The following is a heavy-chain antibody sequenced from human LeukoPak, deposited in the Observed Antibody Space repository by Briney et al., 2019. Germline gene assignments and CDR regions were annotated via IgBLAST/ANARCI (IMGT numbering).Heavy chain of an antibody. J-gene: IGHJ4*02. CDR2: IYTSGST. CDR3: ARLIYSTSCFDY. D-gene: IGHD6-6*01. CDR1: GGSISSYY. Sequence: SETLSLTCTVSGGSISSYYWSWIRQPPGKELEWIGNIYTSGSTNYNPSLKSRVTISVDTSKNQISLKLNSVTAADTAVYYCARLIYSTSCFDYWGQGTLVTVSS. V-gene: IGHV4-4*09.